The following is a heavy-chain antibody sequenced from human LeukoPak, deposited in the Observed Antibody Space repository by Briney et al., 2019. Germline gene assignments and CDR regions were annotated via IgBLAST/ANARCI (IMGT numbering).Heavy chain of an antibody. CDR3: AREGACSSTSCLNWFDP. J-gene: IGHJ5*02. V-gene: IGHV4-34*01. Sequence: PETLSLTCAVYGGSFSGYYWSWIRQPPGKGLEWIGEINHSGSTNYNPSLKGRVTISVDTSKNQFSLKLSSVTAADTAVYYCAREGACSSTSCLNWFDPWGQGTLVTVSS. CDR1: GGSFSGYY. CDR2: INHSGST. D-gene: IGHD2-2*01.